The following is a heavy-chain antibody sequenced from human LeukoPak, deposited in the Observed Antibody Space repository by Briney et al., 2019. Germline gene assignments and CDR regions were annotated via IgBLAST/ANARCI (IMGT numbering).Heavy chain of an antibody. CDR3: ARASDGLYYYYYGMDV. D-gene: IGHD2-2*01. CDR2: IYYSGST. CDR1: GGSISIYY. V-gene: IGHV4-59*06. Sequence: SETLSLTCTVSGGSISIYYWNWIRQHPGKGLEWIGYIYYSGSTYYNPTLKSRVTISVDTSNNQFSLKLSSVTAADTAVYYCARASDGLYYYYYGMDVWGQGTTVTVSS. J-gene: IGHJ6*02.